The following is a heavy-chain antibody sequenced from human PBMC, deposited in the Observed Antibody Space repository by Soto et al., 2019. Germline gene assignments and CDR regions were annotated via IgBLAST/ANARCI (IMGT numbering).Heavy chain of an antibody. J-gene: IGHJ6*02. Sequence: QVQLVESGGGGVQPGRSLRLSCAASGFTFSSYGMHWVRQAQGKGLEWVAVIWYDGSNKYYADSVKGRFTISRDNSKNTLYLQMSSLRAEDTAVYYCARAKGKAAYCSSTSCYAERNYYYGMDVWGQGTTVTVSS. V-gene: IGHV3-33*01. CDR2: IWYDGSNK. CDR1: GFTFSSYG. CDR3: ARAKGKAAYCSSTSCYAERNYYYGMDV. D-gene: IGHD2-2*01.